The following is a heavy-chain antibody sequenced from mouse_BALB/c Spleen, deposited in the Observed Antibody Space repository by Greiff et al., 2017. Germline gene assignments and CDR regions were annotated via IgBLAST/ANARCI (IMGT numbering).Heavy chain of an antibody. Sequence: QVHVKQSGAELVKPGASVKLSCKASGYTFTSYYMYWVKQRPGQGLEWIGEINPSNGGTNFNEKFKSKATLTVDKSSSTAYMQLSSLTSEDSAVYYCTRSGGRYAMDYWGQGTSVTVSS. CDR2: INPSNGGT. CDR1: GYTFTSYY. CDR3: TRSGGRYAMDY. D-gene: IGHD1-1*02. V-gene: IGHV1S81*02. J-gene: IGHJ4*01.